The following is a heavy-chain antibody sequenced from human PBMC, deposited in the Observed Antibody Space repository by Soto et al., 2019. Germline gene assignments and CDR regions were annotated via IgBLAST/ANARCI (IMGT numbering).Heavy chain of an antibody. CDR2: IYKNGFTI. V-gene: IGHV3-48*02. D-gene: IGHD6-19*01. Sequence: GSLRLSCAVSGFTLTTYSMNWVRQAPGKGLEWISFIYKNGFTIYYADSVKGRFTISRDYAKNSLYLQMDSLRHEDTAVYYCARGAVTGTSLFDYWGLGTLVTVSS. CDR1: GFTLTTYS. J-gene: IGHJ4*02. CDR3: ARGAVTGTSLFDY.